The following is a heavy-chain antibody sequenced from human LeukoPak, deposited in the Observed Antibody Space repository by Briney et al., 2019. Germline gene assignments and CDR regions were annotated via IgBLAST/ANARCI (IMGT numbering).Heavy chain of an antibody. D-gene: IGHD3-9*01. CDR3: ARDDGRYFDRLGHDAFDI. CDR1: GGTFSTYS. V-gene: IGHV1-69*13. CDR2: IIPIFGTS. Sequence: ASVKVSCKASGGTFSTYSISWVRQAPGQGLEWMGGIIPIFGTSNYAQKFQGRVTITAGESTSTAYMELSSRRSEDTAVYYCARDDGRYFDRLGHDAFDIWGQGTLVTVSS. J-gene: IGHJ3*02.